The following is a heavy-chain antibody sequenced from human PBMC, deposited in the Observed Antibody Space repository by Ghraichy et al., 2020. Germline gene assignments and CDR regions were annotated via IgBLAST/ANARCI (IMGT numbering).Heavy chain of an antibody. CDR2: ISSSSSYI. D-gene: IGHD1-26*01. CDR1: GFTFSSYS. V-gene: IGHV3-21*01. J-gene: IGHJ2*01. CDR3: ARDHDRGSYYGDWYFDL. Sequence: GESLNISCAASGFTFSSYSMNWVRQAPGKGLEWDSSISSSSSYIYYADSVKGRFTISRDNAKNSLYLQMNSLRDEDKAVYYCARDHDRGSYYGDWYFDLWGRGTLVTVSS.